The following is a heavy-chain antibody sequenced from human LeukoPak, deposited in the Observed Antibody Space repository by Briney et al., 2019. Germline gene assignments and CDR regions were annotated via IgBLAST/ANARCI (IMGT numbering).Heavy chain of an antibody. CDR2: IYTSGST. CDR1: GGSISSYY. J-gene: IGHJ5*02. D-gene: IGHD3-3*01. Sequence: QPSETLSLTCTVSGGSISSYYWSWIRQPPGKGLEWIGYIYTSGSTNYNPSLKSRVTISVDTSKNQFSLKLSSVTAADTAVYYCARHSNFWSGYYLSWSDPWGQGTLVTVSS. CDR3: ARHSNFWSGYYLSWSDP. V-gene: IGHV4-4*09.